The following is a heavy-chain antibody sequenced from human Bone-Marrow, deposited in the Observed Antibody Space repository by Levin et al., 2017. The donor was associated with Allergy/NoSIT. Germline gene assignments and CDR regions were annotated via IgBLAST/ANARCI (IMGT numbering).Heavy chain of an antibody. CDR2: IKLDGSEK. CDR3: ARGQYQLR. J-gene: IGHJ4*02. Sequence: GGSLRLSCAASGFTFSNYWMSWVRQAPGKGLEWVAKIKLDGSEKYYVDSVKGRFTISRDNAKNSLYLQMNSLRAEDTAAYFCARGQYQLRWGQGTLVTVSS. D-gene: IGHD2-2*01. V-gene: IGHV3-7*04. CDR1: GFTFSNYW.